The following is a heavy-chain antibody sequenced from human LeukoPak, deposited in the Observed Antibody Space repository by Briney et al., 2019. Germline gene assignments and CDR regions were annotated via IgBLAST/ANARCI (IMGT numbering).Heavy chain of an antibody. J-gene: IGHJ3*02. Sequence: PSETLSLTCAVYGGSFSGYYWSWIRQPPGKGLEWIGEINHSGSTNYNPSLKSRVTISVDTSKNQFSLKLSSVTAADTAVYYCARTTRSYYPTKDAFDIWGQGTMVTVSS. CDR2: INHSGST. D-gene: IGHD3-10*01. CDR1: GGSFSGYY. CDR3: ARTTRSYYPTKDAFDI. V-gene: IGHV4-34*01.